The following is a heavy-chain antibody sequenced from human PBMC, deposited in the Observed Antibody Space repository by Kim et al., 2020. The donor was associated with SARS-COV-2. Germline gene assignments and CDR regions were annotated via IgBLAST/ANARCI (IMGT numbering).Heavy chain of an antibody. D-gene: IGHD3-22*01. Sequence: EYAASVKGRFTISRDDSKSIAYLQMNSLKTEDTAVYYCTRVVITTSPFDYWGQGTLVTVSS. CDR3: TRVVITTSPFDY. J-gene: IGHJ4*02. V-gene: IGHV3-49*02.